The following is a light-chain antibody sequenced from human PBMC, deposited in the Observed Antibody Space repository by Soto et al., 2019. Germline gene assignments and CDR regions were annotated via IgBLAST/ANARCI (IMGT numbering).Light chain of an antibody. CDR3: QQYGSSCT. Sequence: EIVMTQSPPTLSVSPGERATLSCRASQSVGSKLAWYQQRPGQAPRLLIYDASNRATGIPARFSGSGSGADFTLTISRLEPEDFAVYYCQQYGSSCTFGQGTRLEIK. CDR1: QSVGSK. V-gene: IGKV3-20*01. J-gene: IGKJ5*01. CDR2: DAS.